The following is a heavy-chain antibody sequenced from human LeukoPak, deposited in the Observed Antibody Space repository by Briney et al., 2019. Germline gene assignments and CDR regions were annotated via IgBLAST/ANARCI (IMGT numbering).Heavy chain of an antibody. V-gene: IGHV1-18*01. CDR1: GYTFTSYG. CDR2: ISACNGNT. CDR3: ARDLWVVIPRQQLVVAELGY. D-gene: IGHD6-13*01. J-gene: IGHJ4*02. Sequence: ASVKVSCKASGYTFTSYGISWVRQAPGQGLEWMGWISACNGNTNYAQKLQGRVTMTTDTSTSTAYMELRSLRSDDTAVYYCARDLWVVIPRQQLVVAELGYWGQGTLVTVSS.